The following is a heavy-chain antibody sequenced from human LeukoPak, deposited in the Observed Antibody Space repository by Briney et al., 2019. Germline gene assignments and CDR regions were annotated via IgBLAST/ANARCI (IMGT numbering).Heavy chain of an antibody. CDR1: GYTFTGYH. Sequence: GASVKVSCRASGYTFTGYHIHWVRQAPGLGLEWTGRINPNSGDTNYAQNFQGRVTMTRDTSINTAYMELSRLRSDDTAVYYCARDYCSSTSCLFDYWGQGTLVTVSS. CDR3: ARDYCSSTSCLFDY. CDR2: INPNSGDT. V-gene: IGHV1-2*06. J-gene: IGHJ4*02. D-gene: IGHD2-2*01.